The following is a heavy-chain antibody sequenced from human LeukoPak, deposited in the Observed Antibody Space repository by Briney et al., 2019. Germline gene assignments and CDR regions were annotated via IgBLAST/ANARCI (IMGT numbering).Heavy chain of an antibody. CDR3: ARSDGYSSSWYTDNWGMDV. V-gene: IGHV1-8*01. CDR2: MNPNSGNT. J-gene: IGHJ6*02. CDR1: GYTFTSYD. Sequence: ASVKVSCKASGYTFTSYDINWVRQATGQGLEWMGWMNPNSGNTGYAQKFQGRVTMTRNTSISTAYMELSSLRSEDTAVYYCARSDGYSSSWYTDNWGMDVWGQGTTVTVSS. D-gene: IGHD6-13*01.